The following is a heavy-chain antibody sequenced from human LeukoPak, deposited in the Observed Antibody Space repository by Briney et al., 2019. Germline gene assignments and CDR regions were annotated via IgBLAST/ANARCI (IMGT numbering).Heavy chain of an antibody. Sequence: ASVKVSCKASGYTFTSYGINWVRQAPGQGLEWMGWISAYNGNTIYAQKLQGRVTMTTDTSTSTAYMDLRSLRSDDTAVYYCARDRYYYDGSAYRWFDYWGQGTLVTVSS. J-gene: IGHJ4*02. V-gene: IGHV1-18*01. CDR2: ISAYNGNT. D-gene: IGHD3-22*01. CDR1: GYTFTSYG. CDR3: ARDRYYYDGSAYRWFDY.